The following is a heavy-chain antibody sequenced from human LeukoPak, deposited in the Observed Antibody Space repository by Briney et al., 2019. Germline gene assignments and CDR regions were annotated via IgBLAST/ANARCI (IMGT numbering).Heavy chain of an antibody. CDR2: ISAGGAST. CDR1: GSTFSSTC. J-gene: IGHJ6*03. CDR3: ARMWLLSYYIDF. D-gene: IGHD3-22*01. Sequence: GGSLRLSCAASGSTFSSTCMTWVRQAPGKGLEWVSSISAGGASTYYADSVKGRLTIARDNSRDTLYLEMNSLRAEDTAVYYCARMWLLSYYIDFWGKGTTVTVS. V-gene: IGHV3-23*01.